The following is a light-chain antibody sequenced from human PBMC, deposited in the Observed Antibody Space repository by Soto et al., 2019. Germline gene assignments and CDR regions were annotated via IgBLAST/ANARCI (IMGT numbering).Light chain of an antibody. CDR3: QQYETFSGT. Sequence: DIQRSQSPSSLSASGKDAVPVSCRASQSVSGWLAWYQQKPGEAPKLLIYDASALPRGVPSRFSGSGSGTKFTLTIASLQPDDFATYYCQQYETFSGTFGPGTKVDIK. CDR2: DAS. V-gene: IGKV1-5*01. CDR1: QSVSGW. J-gene: IGKJ1*01.